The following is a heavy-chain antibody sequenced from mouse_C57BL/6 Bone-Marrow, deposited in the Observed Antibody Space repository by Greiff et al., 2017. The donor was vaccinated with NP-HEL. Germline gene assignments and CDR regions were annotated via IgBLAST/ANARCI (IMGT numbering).Heavy chain of an antibody. Sequence: EVKLVDSGGGLVQSGRSLRLSCATSGFTFSDFYMEWVRQAPGKGLEWIAASRNKANDYTTEYSASVKGRFIVSRDTSQSILYLQMNALRAEDTAIYYCARDAGLYAMDYWGQGTSVTVSS. V-gene: IGHV7-1*01. CDR2: SRNKANDYTT. CDR1: GFTFSDFY. D-gene: IGHD3-3*01. CDR3: ARDAGLYAMDY. J-gene: IGHJ4*01.